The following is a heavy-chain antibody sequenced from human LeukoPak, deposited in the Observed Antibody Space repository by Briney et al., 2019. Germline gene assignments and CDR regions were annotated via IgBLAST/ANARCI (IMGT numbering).Heavy chain of an antibody. Sequence: GGSLRLSCAASGFTFSSYSMNWVRQAPGKGLEWVPSISSSSSYIYYADSVKGRFTISRDNAKNSLYLQMNSLRAEDTAVYYCARDPAFALTGYYYYYYYGMDVWGQGTTVTVSS. CDR3: ARDPAFALTGYYYYYYYGMDV. CDR2: ISSSSSYI. J-gene: IGHJ6*02. D-gene: IGHD3-9*01. V-gene: IGHV3-21*01. CDR1: GFTFSSYS.